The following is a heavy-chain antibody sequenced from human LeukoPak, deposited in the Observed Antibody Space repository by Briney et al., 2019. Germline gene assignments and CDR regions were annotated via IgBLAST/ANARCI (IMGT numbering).Heavy chain of an antibody. Sequence: ASVKVSCKASGYTFTSYGISWVRQAPGQGLEWMGWISAHNGNTNYAQELQGRVTMTTDTSTSTAYMELRSLRSDDTAVYYCARGHRLYGASQVHDYWGQGTLVTVSS. V-gene: IGHV1-18*01. CDR1: GYTFTSYG. CDR3: ARGHRLYGASQVHDY. D-gene: IGHD4-17*01. J-gene: IGHJ4*02. CDR2: ISAHNGNT.